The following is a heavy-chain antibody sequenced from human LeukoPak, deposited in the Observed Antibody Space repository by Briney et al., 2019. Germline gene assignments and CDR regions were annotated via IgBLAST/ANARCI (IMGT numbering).Heavy chain of an antibody. V-gene: IGHV4-59*08. J-gene: IGHJ3*02. CDR2: FYYSGST. CDR3: AREYSSSSGRRAFDI. CDR1: GGSISSYY. Sequence: SETLSLTCTVSGGSISSYYWSWIRQPPGKGLEWIGYFYYSGSTNYNPSLKGRLTISIDTSENQFSLKLSSVTAADTAVYYCAREYSSSSGRRAFDIWGQGTMVTVSS. D-gene: IGHD6-6*01.